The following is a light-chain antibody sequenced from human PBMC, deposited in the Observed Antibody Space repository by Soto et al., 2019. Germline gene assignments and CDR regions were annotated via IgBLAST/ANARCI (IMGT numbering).Light chain of an antibody. V-gene: IGLV2-11*01. CDR1: SYDVGDYKY. CDR3: CSYAGSYSYV. Sequence: QSALTQPRSVSGSPGQSVTISCTGTSYDVGDYKYVSWYRQLPGKSPKLIIYDISERPSGVPDRFSGSKSGNTASLTISGLQDEDDADYYCCSYAGSYSYVFGTGTKVTVL. J-gene: IGLJ1*01. CDR2: DIS.